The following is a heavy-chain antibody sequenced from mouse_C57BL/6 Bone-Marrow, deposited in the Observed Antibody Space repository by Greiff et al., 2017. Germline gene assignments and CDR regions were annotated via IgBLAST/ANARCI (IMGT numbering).Heavy chain of an antibody. Sequence: VKLVESGGGLVKPGGSLKLSCAASGFTFSDYGMHWVRQTPEKRLEWVAYISNGGGSTYYPDTVKGRFTISRDNAKNTLYLQMSRLKSEDTAMYYCARLEDYWGQGTSVTVSS. CDR3: ARLEDY. CDR2: ISNGGGST. CDR1: GFTFSDYG. V-gene: IGHV5-12*01. J-gene: IGHJ4*01.